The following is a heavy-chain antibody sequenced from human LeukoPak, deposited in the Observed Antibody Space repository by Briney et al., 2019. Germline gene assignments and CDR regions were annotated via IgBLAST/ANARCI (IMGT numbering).Heavy chain of an antibody. V-gene: IGHV3-48*03. CDR1: GFPFSFYE. J-gene: IGHJ4*02. D-gene: IGHD6-19*01. CDR2: IGASSTPK. Sequence: PGGSLRLSCVVSGFPFSFYELNWVRQAPRKGLEWVSNIGASSTPKYYADSVKGRFSISRDNAKSSLYLQMNSLRVEDTVVYYCALLAVASDFDYWGQGALVTVSS. CDR3: ALLAVASDFDY.